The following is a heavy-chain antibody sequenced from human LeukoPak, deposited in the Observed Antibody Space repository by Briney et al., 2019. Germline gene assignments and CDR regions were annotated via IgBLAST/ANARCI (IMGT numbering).Heavy chain of an antibody. D-gene: IGHD2-2*01. CDR2: ISANSGNT. CDR3: ARDVNYAFDD. V-gene: IGHV1-18*01. CDR1: GYSFTRNG. Sequence: ASVNVSCKPSGYSFTRNGMSWVRQAPGQGLEWMAWISANSGNTNYAQNFQDRVTLTTDTSTSTAYMGLRSLRSDDTAVYYCARDVNYAFDDWGEGTLVTVSS. J-gene: IGHJ5*02.